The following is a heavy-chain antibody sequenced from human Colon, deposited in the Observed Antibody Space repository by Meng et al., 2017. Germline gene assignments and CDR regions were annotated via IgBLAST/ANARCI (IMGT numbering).Heavy chain of an antibody. CDR2: ISGTTSYI. Sequence: EVKLVESGGGLVKPGGSLRLSCAASGFTFSSYSMTCVRRAQGKGLEWVSSISGTTSYIYYADSVKGRFTVSRDNAKNSLYLQMNTLRAEDTAVYYCARVNYGDYLTTPLDYWGQGTLVTVSS. CDR1: GFTFSSYS. J-gene: IGHJ4*02. D-gene: IGHD4-17*01. CDR3: ARVNYGDYLTTPLDY. V-gene: IGHV3-21*01.